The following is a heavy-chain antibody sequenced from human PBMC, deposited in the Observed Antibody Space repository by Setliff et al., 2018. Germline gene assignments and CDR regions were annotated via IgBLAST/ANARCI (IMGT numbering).Heavy chain of an antibody. J-gene: IGHJ4*02. CDR3: AKGGTYRYFDF. CDR1: GGPFSGAS. Sequence: LCLTCTVSGGPFSGASIWSWIRQPPGKGLEFIGYVYHSGTAKYDPSLESRAIMSVDASKNEISLKLKSVTAADTAVYYCAKGGTYRYFDFWGQGALVTVSS. D-gene: IGHD1-1*01. V-gene: IGHV4-59*01. CDR2: VYHSGTA.